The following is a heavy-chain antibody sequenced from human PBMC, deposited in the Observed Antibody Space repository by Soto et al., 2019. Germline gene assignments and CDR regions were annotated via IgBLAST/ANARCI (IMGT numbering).Heavy chain of an antibody. CDR1: GGSISTVGHY. V-gene: IGHV4-31*03. CDR3: ARATGTLRSRNCDY. D-gene: IGHD1-1*01. CDR2: IYHTGST. Sequence: SETLSLTCSVSGGSISTVGHYWTWIRQPPGKGLEWIGSIYHTGSTYYSKSLRSRLTMSVDTSKSQFSLRPSSVTAADTAVYCCARATGTLRSRNCDYWGQGSLVTVPQ. J-gene: IGHJ4*02.